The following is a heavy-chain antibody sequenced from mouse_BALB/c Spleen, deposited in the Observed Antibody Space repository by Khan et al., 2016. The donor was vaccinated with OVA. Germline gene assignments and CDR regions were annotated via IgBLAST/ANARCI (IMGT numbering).Heavy chain of an antibody. CDR2: ISSGSNTI. Sequence: EVELVESGGGLVQPGGSRKLSCAASGFTLSSFGMHWVRQAPEKGLEWVAYISSGSNTINYADTVKGRFTISRDNSQNTLFLQMTSLRSEDTAKYYCTRRRSYDGYYGGAMDYWGQGTSVTVSS. CDR3: TRRRSYDGYYGGAMDY. CDR1: GFTLSSFG. J-gene: IGHJ4*01. V-gene: IGHV5-17*02. D-gene: IGHD2-3*01.